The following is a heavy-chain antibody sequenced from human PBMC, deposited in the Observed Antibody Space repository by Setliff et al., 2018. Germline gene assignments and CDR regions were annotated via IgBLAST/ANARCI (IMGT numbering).Heavy chain of an antibody. CDR3: ARGIISYASWAPNKHAYYYYMDV. D-gene: IGHD2-2*01. CDR2: MNPNSGKT. J-gene: IGHJ6*03. V-gene: IGHV1-8*01. CDR1: GYPFISYD. Sequence: ASVKVSCKASGYPFISYDINWVRQAPGQGLEWMGWMNPNSGKTEYAQKFQGRVSMTRISSITTAYLDLESLKSGDTAIYYCARGIISYASWAPNKHAYYYYMDVWGNGTTVTVSS.